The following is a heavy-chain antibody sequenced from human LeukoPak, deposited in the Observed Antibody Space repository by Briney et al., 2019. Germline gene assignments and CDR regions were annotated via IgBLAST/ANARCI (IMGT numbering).Heavy chain of an antibody. J-gene: IGHJ6*03. V-gene: IGHV1-69*01. Sequence: SVKVSCKASGGTFSSYAISWVRQAPGQGLEWTGGIIPIFGTANYAQKFQGRVTITADESTSTAYMELSSLRSEDTAVYYCATDLYSSGWYDPENYYYYYMDVWGKGTTVTVSS. CDR1: GGTFSSYA. CDR2: IIPIFGTA. D-gene: IGHD6-19*01. CDR3: ATDLYSSGWYDPENYYYYYMDV.